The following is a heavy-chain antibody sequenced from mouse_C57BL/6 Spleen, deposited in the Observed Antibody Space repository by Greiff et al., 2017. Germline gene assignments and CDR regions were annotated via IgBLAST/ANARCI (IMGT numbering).Heavy chain of an antibody. CDR2: IYPGSGNT. V-gene: IGHV1-76*01. CDR1: GYTFTDYY. D-gene: IGHD1-1*01. Sequence: QVQLKQSGAELVRPGASVKLSCKASGYTFTDYYINWVKQRPGQGLEWIARIYPGSGNTYYNEKFKGKATLTAEKSSSTAYMQLSSLTSEDSAVYFCARNYGRDDYFDYWGQGTTLTVSS. J-gene: IGHJ2*01. CDR3: ARNYGRDDYFDY.